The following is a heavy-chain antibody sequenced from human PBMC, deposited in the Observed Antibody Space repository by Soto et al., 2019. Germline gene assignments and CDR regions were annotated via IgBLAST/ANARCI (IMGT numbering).Heavy chain of an antibody. Sequence: ASVKVSCKASGYTFTSFGISWVRQAPGQGFEWVGWISTYNGNTNYGRSLQGRLIMTTDTSTNTAYMDLARLKSDDTAVYYCVRAHALGFSNWFDPWGRGTLVTGSS. CDR3: VRAHALGFSNWFDP. CDR1: GYTFTSFG. CDR2: ISTYNGNT. D-gene: IGHD3-10*01. J-gene: IGHJ5*02. V-gene: IGHV1-18*01.